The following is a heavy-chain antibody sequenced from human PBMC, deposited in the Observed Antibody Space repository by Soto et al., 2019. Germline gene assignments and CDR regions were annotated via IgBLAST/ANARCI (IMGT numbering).Heavy chain of an antibody. J-gene: IGHJ4*02. V-gene: IGHV3-30*03. D-gene: IGHD4-17*01. Sequence: QVQLVESGGGVVQPGRSLRLSCAASGFTFSSYVMHWVRQAPGKGLEWVAVISYDGSNKYYADSVKGRFTISRDNSKNTLYLQMNSLRAEDTAVYYCATDIVRDTVTTINWGQGTLVTVST. CDR1: GFTFSSYV. CDR2: ISYDGSNK. CDR3: ATDIVRDTVTTIN.